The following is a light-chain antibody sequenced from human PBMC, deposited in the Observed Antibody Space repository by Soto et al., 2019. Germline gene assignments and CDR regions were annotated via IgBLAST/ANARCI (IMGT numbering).Light chain of an antibody. CDR2: SNN. V-gene: IGLV1-44*01. CDR1: SSNIGINP. J-gene: IGLJ3*02. Sequence: QSVLTQPPSESGTPGQTVTISCSGSSSNIGINPVNWYQQVPGTAPKVLMYSNNQRPSGVPDRFSGSKSGTSASLAISGLQSEDEADYYCAAWDDSLNGWVFGGGTKLTVL. CDR3: AAWDDSLNGWV.